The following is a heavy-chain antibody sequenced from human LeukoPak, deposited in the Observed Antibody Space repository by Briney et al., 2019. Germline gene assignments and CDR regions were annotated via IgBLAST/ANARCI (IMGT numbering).Heavy chain of an antibody. CDR1: GFTVSSNY. V-gene: IGHV3-53*01. J-gene: IGHJ4*02. CDR3: GRHAYGGSPPLS. CDR2: IYVSGTT. D-gene: IGHD3-10*01. Sequence: GGSLRLSCAVSGFTVSSNYMSWVRQAPGKRLEWLAFIYVSGTTFYAASVKGRFTISRDNSKNTVYLQMNNLRAEDTALYYCGRHAYGGSPPLSWGQGALVTVSS.